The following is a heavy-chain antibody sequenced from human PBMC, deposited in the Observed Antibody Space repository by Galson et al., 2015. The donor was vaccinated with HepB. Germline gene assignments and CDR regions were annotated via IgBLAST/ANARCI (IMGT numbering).Heavy chain of an antibody. D-gene: IGHD3-22*01. J-gene: IGHJ4*02. Sequence: PALVKPTQTLTLTCTFSGFSLDTTGMRVSWIRQSPGKALEWLARIDWDDDKFYTTSLKTRLTISKDTSNNQVVLTMTDMDPDDTATYFCARQGYYDSRGLYYYCYYWGRGILVSVSS. CDR2: IDWDDDK. CDR1: GFSLDTTGMR. CDR3: ARQGYYDSRGLYYYCYY. V-gene: IGHV2-70*04.